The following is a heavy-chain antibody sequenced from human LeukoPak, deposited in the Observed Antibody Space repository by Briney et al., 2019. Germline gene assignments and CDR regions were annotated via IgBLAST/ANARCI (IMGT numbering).Heavy chain of an antibody. J-gene: IGHJ4*01. CDR1: GFPFSTLG. Sequence: GGSLRLSCSASGFPFSTLGMRWVRQAPGKGLEHVSTIGSDGDGTYYADSVKDRFIISRDNSKNAVYLQMSSLRPEDTAVYYCVSPVFINFWGQGTLVTVSS. CDR3: VSPVFINF. CDR2: IGSDGDGT. V-gene: IGHV3-64D*06. D-gene: IGHD1-14*01.